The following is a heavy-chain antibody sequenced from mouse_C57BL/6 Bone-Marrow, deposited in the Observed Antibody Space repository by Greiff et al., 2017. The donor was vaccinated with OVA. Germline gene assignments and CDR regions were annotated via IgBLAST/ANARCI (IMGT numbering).Heavy chain of an antibody. CDR2: ISYDGSN. J-gene: IGHJ3*01. V-gene: IGHV3-6*01. Sequence: EVQLVESGPGLVKPSQSLSLTCSVTGYSITSGYYWNWIRQFPGNKLEWMGYISYDGSNNYNPSLKNRISITRDTSKNQFFLKLNSVTTEDTATYYCALNWDPFAYWGQGTLVTVSA. D-gene: IGHD4-1*01. CDR1: GYSITSGYY. CDR3: ALNWDPFAY.